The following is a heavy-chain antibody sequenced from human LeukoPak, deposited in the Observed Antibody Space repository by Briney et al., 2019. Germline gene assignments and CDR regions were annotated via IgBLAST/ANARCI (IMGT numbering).Heavy chain of an antibody. V-gene: IGHV4-59*01. Sequence: SETLSLTCSVSGDSISSYYWSWIRQPPGKGLEWIGYIYYSGSTNYNPSLKSRLTISVDTSKNQFFLKLSSVTAADTAMYYCARDGGYYGDHWGQDTLVTVSS. CDR3: ARDGGYYGDH. CDR1: GDSISSYY. D-gene: IGHD3-22*01. CDR2: IYYSGST. J-gene: IGHJ1*01.